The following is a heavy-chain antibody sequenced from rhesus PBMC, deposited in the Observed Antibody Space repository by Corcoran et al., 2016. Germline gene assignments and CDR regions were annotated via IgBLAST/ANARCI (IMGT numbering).Heavy chain of an antibody. V-gene: IGHV3S16*01. CDR1: GFTFSDYY. D-gene: IGHD3-16*01. Sequence: EVQLVESGGGLVQPGGSLRLSCAASGFTFSDYYMSWVRQAPGKGLEGVSSISSASSYISYADSVKGRFTISRDNAKNSLSLQMNSLKTEDTAVYYCTRAPYSGSYYWNWGQGVLVTVSS. CDR3: TRAPYSGSYYWN. J-gene: IGHJ4*01. CDR2: ISSASSYI.